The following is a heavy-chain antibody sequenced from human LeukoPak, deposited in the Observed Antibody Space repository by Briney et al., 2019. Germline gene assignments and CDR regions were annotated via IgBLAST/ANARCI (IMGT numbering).Heavy chain of an antibody. CDR2: ISASGDAT. CDR3: AEGGPWSDFDY. J-gene: IGHJ4*02. CDR1: GFSFISYA. D-gene: IGHD3-3*01. Sequence: GGSLRLSCAASGFSFISYAMSWVRQAPGKGLEWVSAISASGDATYYAGSVRGRFTVTRDNSKNTLYLQMRSLRAEDTAVYYCAEGGPWSDFDYWGQGALVTVSS. V-gene: IGHV3-23*01.